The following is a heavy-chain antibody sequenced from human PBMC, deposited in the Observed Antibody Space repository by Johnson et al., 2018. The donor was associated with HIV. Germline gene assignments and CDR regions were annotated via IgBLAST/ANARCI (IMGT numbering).Heavy chain of an antibody. CDR2: MWYDGSNK. D-gene: IGHD5-24*01. CDR1: GFTFSSYA. CDR3: VRACRDGYTCDAFDI. Sequence: QVQLVESGGGLVQPGGSLRLSCAASGFTFSSYAMSWVRQAPGKGLAWVAVMWYDGSNKYYADSVKGRFTISRDNSKNTLYLQMNRLRAEDTAVYYCVRACRDGYTCDAFDIWGQGTMVTVSS. V-gene: IGHV3-33*08. J-gene: IGHJ3*02.